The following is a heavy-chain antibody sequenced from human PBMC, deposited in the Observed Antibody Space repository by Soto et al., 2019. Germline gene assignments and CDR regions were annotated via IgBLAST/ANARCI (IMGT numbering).Heavy chain of an antibody. CDR2: ISSSGSIK. CDR1: GFTLSDYY. CDR3: ARDLAAAGNFGFDI. J-gene: IGHJ3*02. D-gene: IGHD6-13*01. Sequence: AGGSLRLSCAASGFTLSDYYMSWIRQAPGKGLEWISYISSSGSIKYYADSVKGRFTISRDNAKSSLYVQMNSLRAEDTAVYYCARDLAAAGNFGFDIWGQGTKVTVSS. V-gene: IGHV3-11*01.